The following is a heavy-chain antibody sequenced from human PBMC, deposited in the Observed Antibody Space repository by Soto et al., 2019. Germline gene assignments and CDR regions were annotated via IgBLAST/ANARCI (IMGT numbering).Heavy chain of an antibody. Sequence: VKVSCKASGFTFTSSAMQWVRQARGQRLEWIGWIVVGSGNTNYAQKFQERVTITRDMSTSTAYMELSSLRSEDTAVYYCAADWYYYDSSGSPGAFDIWGQGTMVTVSS. J-gene: IGHJ3*02. CDR3: AADWYYYDSSGSPGAFDI. D-gene: IGHD3-22*01. CDR1: GFTFTSSA. V-gene: IGHV1-58*02. CDR2: IVVGSGNT.